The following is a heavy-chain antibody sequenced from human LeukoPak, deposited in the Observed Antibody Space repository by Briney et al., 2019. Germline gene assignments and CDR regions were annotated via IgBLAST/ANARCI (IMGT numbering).Heavy chain of an antibody. Sequence: SETLSLTCSISGGSISSGDYYWSWIRQSPEKGLEWIGFIYYSGSLFYNPSLKSRLAISVDSSVDQFSLTLTSVTAADTAVYYCARGGRFCAAGSCYPNWSAPWGQGTLVTVSS. CDR1: GGSISSGDYY. CDR2: IYYSGSL. V-gene: IGHV4-30-4*01. D-gene: IGHD2-15*01. CDR3: ARGGRFCAAGSCYPNWSAP. J-gene: IGHJ5*02.